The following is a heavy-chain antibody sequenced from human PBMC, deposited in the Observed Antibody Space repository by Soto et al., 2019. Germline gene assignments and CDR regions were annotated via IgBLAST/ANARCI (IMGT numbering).Heavy chain of an antibody. V-gene: IGHV5-10-1*01. CDR3: ATQIYDSDTGPNFQYYFDS. J-gene: IGHJ4*02. CDR1: GYSFAGYW. D-gene: IGHD3-22*01. Sequence: GESLKISCKGSGYSFAGYWITWVRQKPGKGLEWMGRIDPSDSQTYYSPSFRGHVTISVTKSITTVFLQWSSLRASDTAMYYCATQIYDSDTGPNFQYYFDSWGQGTPVTVSS. CDR2: IDPSDSQT.